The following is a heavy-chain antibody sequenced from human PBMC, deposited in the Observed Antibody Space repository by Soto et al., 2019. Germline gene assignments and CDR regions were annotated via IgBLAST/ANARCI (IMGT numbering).Heavy chain of an antibody. CDR3: ARDPVLSYDFWSGLYFDY. V-gene: IGHV3-30-3*01. Sequence: QVQLVESGGGVVQPGRSLRLSCAASGFTFSNYAMHWVRQAPGKGLEWVAVISYHGSNKYYADSVKGRFTISRDNSKNTLYLQMNSLRAEDTAVYYCARDPVLSYDFWSGLYFDYWGQGTLVTVSS. J-gene: IGHJ4*02. CDR2: ISYHGSNK. D-gene: IGHD3-3*01. CDR1: GFTFSNYA.